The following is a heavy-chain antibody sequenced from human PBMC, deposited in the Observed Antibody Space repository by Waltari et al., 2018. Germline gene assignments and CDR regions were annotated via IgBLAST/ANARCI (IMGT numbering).Heavy chain of an antibody. J-gene: IGHJ4*02. V-gene: IGHV4-38-2*01. CDR1: GYSISSGYY. CDR3: ARHPDSSGYYNFDY. CDR2: IYHSGST. Sequence: QVQLQESGPGLVKPSETLSLTCAVSGYSISSGYYWGWIRQPPGKGLEWIGSIYHSGSTYYNPSLKSRVTISVDTSKNQFSLKLSSVTAADTAVYYCARHPDSSGYYNFDYWGQGTLVTVSS. D-gene: IGHD3-22*01.